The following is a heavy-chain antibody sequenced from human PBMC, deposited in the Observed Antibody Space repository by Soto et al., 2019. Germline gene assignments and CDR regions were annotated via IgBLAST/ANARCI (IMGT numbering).Heavy chain of an antibody. V-gene: IGHV1-46*01. CDR2: INPSGGST. D-gene: IGHD1-1*01. J-gene: IGHJ4*02. CDR1: GYTFTSYY. Sequence: ASVKVSCKASGYTFTSYYIHWVRQAPGQGLEWMGIINPSGGSTTYAQKFQGRFTISRDNSKNTLYLQMNSLRAEDTAVYYCARNTIPHPHYWGQGTLVTVSS. CDR3: ARNTIPHPHY.